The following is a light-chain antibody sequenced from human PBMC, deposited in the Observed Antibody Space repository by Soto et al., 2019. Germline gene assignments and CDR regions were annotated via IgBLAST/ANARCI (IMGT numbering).Light chain of an antibody. J-gene: IGLJ3*02. V-gene: IGLV1-40*01. CDR3: QSFDRSLDGWV. CDR1: SSNIGAGYY. CDR2: GNT. Sequence: QSVLTQPPSVSGAPGQRVTISCTGNSSNIGAGYYVIWYQQLPGTAPKLLIYGNTNRPSGVPDRFSGSKSGSSASLAITGLQAEDEADYFCQSFDRSLDGWVFGGGTKVTVL.